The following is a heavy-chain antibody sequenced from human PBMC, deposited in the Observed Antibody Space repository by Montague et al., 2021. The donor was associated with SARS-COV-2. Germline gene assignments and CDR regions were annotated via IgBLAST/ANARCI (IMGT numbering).Heavy chain of an antibody. CDR3: AKLGAYCGDGSCHFDS. J-gene: IGHJ4*02. Sequence: SLRLSCAASGFTFSHYAMNWVRQAPGKGLEWVSIISASGPTTFYADSVKGRFTISRDNSKNMVYLQMSGLRPDDTAVYFCAKLGAYCGDGSCHFDSWGQGTLVTISS. CDR1: GFTFSHYA. D-gene: IGHD2-21*01. V-gene: IGHV3-23*01. CDR2: ISASGPTT.